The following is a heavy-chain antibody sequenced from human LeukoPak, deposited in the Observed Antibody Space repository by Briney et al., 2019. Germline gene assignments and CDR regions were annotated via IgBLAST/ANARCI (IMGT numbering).Heavy chain of an antibody. J-gene: IGHJ4*02. CDR3: AGRSARYFDS. Sequence: TLETLSLTCTVSGDSIDSYYWSWIRQPPGEGLQWIGCVFYSGPTNYDASLKSRVAISVDRSKNQFSLKLTSVSAADTAVYYCAGRSARYFDSWGQGTPVTVSS. CDR2: VFYSGPT. V-gene: IGHV4-59*01. D-gene: IGHD1-26*01. CDR1: GDSIDSYY.